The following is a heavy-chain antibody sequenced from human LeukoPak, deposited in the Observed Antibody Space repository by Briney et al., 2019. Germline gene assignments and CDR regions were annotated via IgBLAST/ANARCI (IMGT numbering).Heavy chain of an antibody. J-gene: IGHJ4*02. V-gene: IGHV1-69*06. CDR1: GGTFSSYA. CDR3: ARGDTAMGAENFDY. Sequence: GASVKVSCKASGGTFSSYAISWVRQAPGQGLEWMGGIISIFGTANYAQKFQGRVTITADKSTSTAYMELSSLRSEDTAVYYCARGDTAMGAENFDYWGQGTLVTVSS. D-gene: IGHD5-18*01. CDR2: IISIFGTA.